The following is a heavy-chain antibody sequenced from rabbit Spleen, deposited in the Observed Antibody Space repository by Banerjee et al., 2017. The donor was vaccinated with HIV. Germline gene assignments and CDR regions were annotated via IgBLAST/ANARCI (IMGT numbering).Heavy chain of an antibody. CDR2: INTATGKG. Sequence: QEQLVESGGGLVQPGGSLKLSCKASGFSFSDRDVMCWVRQAPGKGLEWIACINTATGKGVYATWAKGRFTISRTSSTTVTLQMTSLTAADTATYFCARDLTSVIGWNFNLWGQGTLVTVS. D-gene: IGHD1-1*01. V-gene: IGHV1S45*01. J-gene: IGHJ4*01. CDR3: ARDLTSVIGWNFNL. CDR1: GFSFSDRDV.